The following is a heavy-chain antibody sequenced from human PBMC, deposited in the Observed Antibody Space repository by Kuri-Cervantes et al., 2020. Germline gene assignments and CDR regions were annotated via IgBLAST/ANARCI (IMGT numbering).Heavy chain of an antibody. D-gene: IGHD3-10*01. CDR1: GGTFSSYA. V-gene: IGHV1-69*13. Sequence: SVKVSCKASGGTFSSYAISWVRQAPGQGLEWMGGIIPIFGTANYAQKFQGRVTITADESTSTAYMELRSLRSDDTAVYYCARAPLTLWFGDPGGDYWGQGTLVTVSS. CDR2: IIPIFGTA. J-gene: IGHJ4*02. CDR3: ARAPLTLWFGDPGGDY.